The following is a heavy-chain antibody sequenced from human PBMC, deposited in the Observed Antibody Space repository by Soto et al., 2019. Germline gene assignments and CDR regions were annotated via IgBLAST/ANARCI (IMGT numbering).Heavy chain of an antibody. CDR2: IYYSGST. Sequence: PSETLSLTCTVSGGSISSCSYYWGWLRQPPGKGLEWIGSIYYSGSTYYNPSLKSRVTISVDTSKNQFSLKLSSVTAADTAVYYCARPHKGYSSGLLDYRGQGTLVTVSS. CDR1: GGSISSCSYY. J-gene: IGHJ4*02. V-gene: IGHV4-39*01. D-gene: IGHD6-19*01. CDR3: ARPHKGYSSGLLDY.